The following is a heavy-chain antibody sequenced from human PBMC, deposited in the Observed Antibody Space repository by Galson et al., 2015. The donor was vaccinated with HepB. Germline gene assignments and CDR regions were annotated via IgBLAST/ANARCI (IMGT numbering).Heavy chain of an antibody. CDR2: ISSSSSTI. CDR3: ARDKAAMADYFYYYMDV. D-gene: IGHD5-18*01. V-gene: IGHV3-48*02. CDR1: GFTFSSYS. Sequence: SLRLSCAASGFTFSSYSMNWVRQAPGKGLEWVSYISSSSSTIYYADSVKGRFTISRDNAKNSLYLQMNSLRDEDTAVYYCARDKAAMADYFYYYMDVWGKGTTVTVSS. J-gene: IGHJ6*03.